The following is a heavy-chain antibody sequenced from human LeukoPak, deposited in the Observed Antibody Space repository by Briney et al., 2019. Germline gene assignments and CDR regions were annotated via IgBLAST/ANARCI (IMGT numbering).Heavy chain of an antibody. J-gene: IGHJ4*02. D-gene: IGHD2-15*01. CDR2: ISYDGSNK. Sequence: GGSLRLSCAASGFTFSSYAMHWVRQAPGKGLEWVAFISYDGSNKYYADSVEGRFTISRDNSKNTLDLQMNSLRAEDTAVYYCARADLGSCSGGSCYGHYWGQGTLVTVSS. V-gene: IGHV3-30-3*01. CDR3: ARADLGSCSGGSCYGHY. CDR1: GFTFSSYA.